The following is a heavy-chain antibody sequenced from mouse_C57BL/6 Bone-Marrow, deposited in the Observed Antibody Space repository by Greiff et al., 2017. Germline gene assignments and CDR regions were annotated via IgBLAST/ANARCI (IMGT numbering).Heavy chain of an antibody. V-gene: IGHV1-62-2*01. Sequence: VQLQQSGAELVKPGASVKLSCKASGYTFTEYTIHWVKQRSGQGLEWIGWIYPGSGSIKYNEKFKDKATLTVDKSSSTVYMELSRLTSEDSAVYFCARHENDDYLGYWGQGTTLTVSS. CDR3: ARHENDDYLGY. D-gene: IGHD2-3*01. CDR2: IYPGSGSI. CDR1: GYTFTEYT. J-gene: IGHJ2*01.